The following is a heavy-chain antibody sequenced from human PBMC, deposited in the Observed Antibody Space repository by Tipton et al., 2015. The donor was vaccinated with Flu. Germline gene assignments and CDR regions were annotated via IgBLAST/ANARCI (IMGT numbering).Heavy chain of an antibody. D-gene: IGHD3-10*01. CDR1: GYSVTDGYY. Sequence: TLSLTCGVSGYSVTDGYYWGWIRQPPGKGLEWIGTIFHSGITDYNPSLKSRVTMSVDTSANQLSLHVNSVTAADTAVYYCSRSTYYYGSGSSDYWGQGTLVAVSS. CDR3: SRSTYYYGSGSSDY. CDR2: IFHSGIT. J-gene: IGHJ4*02. V-gene: IGHV4-38-2*01.